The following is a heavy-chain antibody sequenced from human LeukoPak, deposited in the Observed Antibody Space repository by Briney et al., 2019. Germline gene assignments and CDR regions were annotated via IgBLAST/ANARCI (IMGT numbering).Heavy chain of an antibody. Sequence: PSETLSLTCAVYGGSFSSYYWGWIRQPPGKGLEWIGSIYYSGSTYYNPSLKSRVTISVDTSKNQFSLKLSSVTAADTAVYYCARLGRFGEKPNYWGQGTLVTVSS. CDR3: ARLGRFGEKPNY. V-gene: IGHV4-39*01. CDR1: GGSFSSYY. CDR2: IYYSGST. D-gene: IGHD3-10*01. J-gene: IGHJ4*02.